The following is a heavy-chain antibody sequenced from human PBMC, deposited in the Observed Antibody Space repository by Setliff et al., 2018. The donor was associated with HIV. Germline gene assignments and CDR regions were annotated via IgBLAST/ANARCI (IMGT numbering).Heavy chain of an antibody. CDR1: GGFTNTKY. CDR3: ARGAAADGRLFDY. J-gene: IGHJ4*02. CDR2: IYYRGST. D-gene: IGHD4-17*01. V-gene: IGHV4-59*01. Sequence: SETLSLTCTVSGGFTNTKYWSWIRQTPGKGLEWIGYIYYRGSTDYNPSLKSRVTISLDTSKNQFSLILSSMTAADTAVYYCARGAAADGRLFDYWGQGILVTVSS.